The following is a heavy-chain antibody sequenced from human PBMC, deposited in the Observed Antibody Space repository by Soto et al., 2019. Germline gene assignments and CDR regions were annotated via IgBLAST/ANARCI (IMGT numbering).Heavy chain of an antibody. CDR1: GDTFRFYT. D-gene: IGHD3-10*01. Sequence: QVQLVQSGAEVKKPGSSVKVSCTASGDTFRFYTINWVRQVPGQGLEWMGRITPMLRLANFAQKFQGRVTMTADESTNTAYLFLRSLRSEDTAVYYCATNYGSGYTHFDYWGQGTLVTASS. J-gene: IGHJ4*02. CDR2: ITPMLRLA. CDR3: ATNYGSGYTHFDY. V-gene: IGHV1-69*02.